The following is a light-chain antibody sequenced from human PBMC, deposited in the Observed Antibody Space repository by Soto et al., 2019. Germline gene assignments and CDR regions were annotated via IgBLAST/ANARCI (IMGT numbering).Light chain of an antibody. Sequence: QSALTQPRSVSGSPGQSVTISCTGTSSDVGGYNYVSWYQHHPGKAPKLMIYDVSKRPSGVPDRFSGSKSSKTASLTISGLQAEDEADYYCCSYAGSYTVVFGGGTKVTVL. CDR3: CSYAGSYTVV. J-gene: IGLJ2*01. CDR1: SSDVGGYNY. V-gene: IGLV2-11*01. CDR2: DVS.